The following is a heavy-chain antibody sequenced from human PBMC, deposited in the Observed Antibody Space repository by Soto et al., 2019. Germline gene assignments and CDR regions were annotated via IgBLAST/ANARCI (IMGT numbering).Heavy chain of an antibody. D-gene: IGHD1-26*01. Sequence: SETLSLTCTVSGGPLFACGYYWTWIRHLPGKGLDWVGYISYSGTTYFNPSLRSRLSISLDSSKNHFSLRLTSVTAADTAAYYCARDRRDAGTADYYYYYGMDFWGQGTTVTVSS. CDR3: ARDRRDAGTADYYYYYGMDF. CDR1: GGPLFACGYY. V-gene: IGHV4-31*03. CDR2: ISYSGTT. J-gene: IGHJ6*02.